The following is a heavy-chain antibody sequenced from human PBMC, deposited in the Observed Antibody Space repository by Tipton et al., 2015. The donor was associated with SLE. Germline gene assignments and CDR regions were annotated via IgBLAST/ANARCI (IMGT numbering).Heavy chain of an antibody. CDR3: ARLLAARPDWVGI. CDR1: GYRFTSFW. V-gene: IGHV5-10-1*01. CDR2: IDPSDSYT. J-gene: IGHJ6*02. Sequence: QLVQSGAEVKEPGESLRISCMGSGYRFTSFWISWVRQLPGKGLEWMGNIDPSDSYTNYSPSFRGHVTISADKSTSTAYLQWSSLRASDTAMYFCARLLAARPDWVGIWGQGTTVTVSS. D-gene: IGHD6-6*01.